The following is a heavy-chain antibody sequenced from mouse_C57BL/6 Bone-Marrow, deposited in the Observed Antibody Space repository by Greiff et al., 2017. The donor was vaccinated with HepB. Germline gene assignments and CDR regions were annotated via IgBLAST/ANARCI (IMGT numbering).Heavy chain of an antibody. CDR1: GYSITSGYD. Sequence: EVKLVESGPGMVKPSQSLSLTCTVTGYSITSGYDWHWIRHFPGNKLEWMGYISYSGSTNYNPSLKSRISITHDTSKNHFFLKLNSVTTEDTATYYCARDRGYDYDFAYWGQGTLVTVSA. V-gene: IGHV3-1*01. J-gene: IGHJ3*01. D-gene: IGHD2-4*01. CDR3: ARDRGYDYDFAY. CDR2: ISYSGST.